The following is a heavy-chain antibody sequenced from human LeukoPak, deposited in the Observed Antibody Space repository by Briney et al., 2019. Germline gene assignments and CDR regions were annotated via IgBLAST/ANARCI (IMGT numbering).Heavy chain of an antibody. CDR3: ARDRRELLRYYYYYYMDV. D-gene: IGHD1-26*01. J-gene: IGHJ6*03. V-gene: IGHV3-7*01. Sequence: GGSLRLSCVASGFSFSSFGMHWVRQAPGKGLEWVANIKEDGSEKYYVDSVKGRFTISRDNAKNSLYLQMNSLRAEDTAVYYCARDRRELLRYYYYYYMDVWGKGTTVTVSS. CDR2: IKEDGSEK. CDR1: GFSFSSFG.